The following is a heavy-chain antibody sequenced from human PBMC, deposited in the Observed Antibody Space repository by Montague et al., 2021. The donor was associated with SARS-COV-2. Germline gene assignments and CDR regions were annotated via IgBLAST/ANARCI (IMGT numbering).Heavy chain of an antibody. V-gene: IGHV4-61*02. CDR2: IYTSGST. J-gene: IGHJ6*03. CDR1: GGSISSGSYY. D-gene: IGHD3-3*01. CDR3: ARDASFRTYYDCWSGYTDRSTMDA. Sequence: TLSLTCTVSGGSISSGSYYWSWIRQPAGKGLEWIGRIYTSGSTNYNPSLKSRVTTSVDTSKNQFSLKLSSVTAADTAVYYCARDASFRTYYDCWSGYTDRSTMDAWGKGTPVTVSS.